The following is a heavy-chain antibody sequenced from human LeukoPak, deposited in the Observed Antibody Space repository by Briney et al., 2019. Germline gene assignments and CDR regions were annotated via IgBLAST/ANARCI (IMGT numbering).Heavy chain of an antibody. CDR2: INSDGSST. CDR1: GFTFSSYW. Sequence: PGGSLRLSCAASGFTFSSYWMHWVRQAPGKGLVWVSRINSDGSSTNYADSVKGRFTISRDNSKNTLYLQMNSLRAEDTAVYYCAKDRGSGYHYFDYWGQGTLVTVSS. J-gene: IGHJ4*02. CDR3: AKDRGSGYHYFDY. V-gene: IGHV3-74*01. D-gene: IGHD3-22*01.